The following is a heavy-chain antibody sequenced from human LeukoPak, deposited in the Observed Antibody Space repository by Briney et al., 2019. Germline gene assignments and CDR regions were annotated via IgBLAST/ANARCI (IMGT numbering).Heavy chain of an antibody. J-gene: IGHJ3*02. Sequence: GGSLRLSCTASGFTFGDYAMSRFRQAPGEGLEWVGFIRSKAYGGTTEYAASVKGRFTISRDDSKSIAYLQMNSLKTEDTAVYYCTRVTAAGPRGDFDIWGQGTMVTVSS. CDR1: GFTFGDYA. D-gene: IGHD6-13*01. CDR2: IRSKAYGGTT. CDR3: TRVTAAGPRGDFDI. V-gene: IGHV3-49*03.